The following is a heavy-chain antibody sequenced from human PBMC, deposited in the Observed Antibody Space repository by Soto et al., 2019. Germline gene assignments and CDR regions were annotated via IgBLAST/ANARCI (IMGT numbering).Heavy chain of an antibody. Sequence: QITLKESGPTLVKPTQTLTLTCTFSGFSLSTSGVGVGWIRQPPGKALEWLALIYWDDDKRYSPPLKSRLPITKDTSKNPSVLPMRNMDPVDTATSYRAHSGYYDSWWASHWYFALWGRGTLVTVSS. CDR1: GFSLSTSGVG. J-gene: IGHJ2*01. V-gene: IGHV2-5*02. D-gene: IGHD3-22*01. CDR3: AHSGYYDSWWASHWYFAL. CDR2: IYWDDDK.